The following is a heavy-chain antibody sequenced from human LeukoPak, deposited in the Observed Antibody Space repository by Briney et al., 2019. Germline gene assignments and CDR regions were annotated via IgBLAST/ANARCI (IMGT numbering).Heavy chain of an antibody. D-gene: IGHD2-2*01. V-gene: IGHV1-18*01. Sequence: ASVKVSCKASGYTFTSYGISWVRQAPGQGLEWMGWISAYNGNTNYAQKLQGRVTMTTDTSTSTAYMELRSLRSDDTAVYYCVVVPATIHLVGRGEFDYWGQGTLVTVSS. CDR1: GYTFTSYG. J-gene: IGHJ4*02. CDR2: ISAYNGNT. CDR3: VVVPATIHLVGRGEFDY.